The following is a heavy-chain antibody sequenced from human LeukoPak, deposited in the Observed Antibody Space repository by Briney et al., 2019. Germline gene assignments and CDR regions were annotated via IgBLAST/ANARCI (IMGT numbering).Heavy chain of an antibody. J-gene: IGHJ6*03. CDR1: GASIISGGSY. D-gene: IGHD6-13*01. CDR3: ARSYSSSSVVSYYYYYMDV. CDR2: IYASGST. V-gene: IGHV4-61*02. Sequence: PSKTLPFTCTAPGASIISGGSYWTWIRQPPGKGLEWIGRIYASGSTNYNPSLKSRLTISVDTSKNQFSLNLSSVTAADTAVYYCARSYSSSSVVSYYYYYMDVWGKGTTVTVSS.